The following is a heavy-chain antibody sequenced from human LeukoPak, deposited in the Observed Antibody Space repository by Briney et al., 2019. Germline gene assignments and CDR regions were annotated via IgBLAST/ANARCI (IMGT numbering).Heavy chain of an antibody. CDR3: ARDYYVWAPRSPFDY. V-gene: IGHV1-2*02. D-gene: IGHD3-16*01. Sequence: GASVKVSCKASGYTFTSYYMHWVRQAPGQGLEWMGWINPNSGGTNYAQKFQGRVTMTRDTSISTAYMELSRLRSDDTAVYYCARDYYVWAPRSPFDYWGQGTLVTVSS. J-gene: IGHJ4*02. CDR1: GYTFTSYY. CDR2: INPNSGGT.